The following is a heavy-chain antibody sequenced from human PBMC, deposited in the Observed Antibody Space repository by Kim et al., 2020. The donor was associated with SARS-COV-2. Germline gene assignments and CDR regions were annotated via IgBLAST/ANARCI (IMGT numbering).Heavy chain of an antibody. CDR3: AKEIYCSSTSCYVDDAFDI. D-gene: IGHD2-2*01. V-gene: IGHV3-23*01. J-gene: IGHJ3*02. Sequence: GGSLRLSCAASGFTFSSYAMSWVRQAPGKGLEWVSAISGSGGSTYYADSVKGRFTISRDNSKNTLYLQMNSLRAEDTAVYYCAKEIYCSSTSCYVDDAFDIWGQGTMVTVSS. CDR2: ISGSGGST. CDR1: GFTFSSYA.